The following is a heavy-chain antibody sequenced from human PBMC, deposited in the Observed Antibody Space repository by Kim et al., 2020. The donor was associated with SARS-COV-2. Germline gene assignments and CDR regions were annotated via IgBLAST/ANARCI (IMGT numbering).Heavy chain of an antibody. J-gene: IGHJ4*02. CDR3: ARDPAYSSSWCEGCDPFDY. D-gene: IGHD6-13*01. V-gene: IGHV3-30-3*01. Sequence: GGSLRLSCAASGFTFSSYAMHWVRQAPGKGLEWVAVISYDGSNKYYADSVKGRFTISRDNSKNTLYLQMNSLRAEDTAVYYCARDPAYSSSWCEGCDPFDYWGQGTLVTVSS. CDR1: GFTFSSYA. CDR2: ISYDGSNK.